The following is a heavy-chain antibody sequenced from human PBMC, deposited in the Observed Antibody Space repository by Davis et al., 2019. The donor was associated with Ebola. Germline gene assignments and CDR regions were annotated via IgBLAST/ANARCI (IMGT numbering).Heavy chain of an antibody. J-gene: IGHJ4*02. Sequence: AASVKVSCKASGYTFTSYGISWVRQAPGQGLEWMGWISAYNGNTNYAQKFQGWVTMTRDTSISTAYMELSRLRSDDTAVYYCARAAVQGVISDRHDNINESPRNGNYFDYWGQGTLVTVSS. CDR2: ISAYNGNT. CDR3: ARAAVQGVISDRHDNINESPRNGNYFDY. D-gene: IGHD3-10*01. V-gene: IGHV1-18*01. CDR1: GYTFTSYG.